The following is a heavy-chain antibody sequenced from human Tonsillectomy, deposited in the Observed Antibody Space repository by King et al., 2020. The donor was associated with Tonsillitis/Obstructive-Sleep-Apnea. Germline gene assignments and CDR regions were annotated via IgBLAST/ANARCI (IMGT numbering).Heavy chain of an antibody. J-gene: IGHJ4*02. CDR3: ARGPEQQLVPGFFYY. CDR2: ISHDGSKK. V-gene: IGHV3-30*04. D-gene: IGHD6-13*01. Sequence: QLQESGGGVVQPGRSLRLSCVGSGFTLNNYTLQWVRQAPGRGLEWVAVISHDGSKKYYTDSVKGRFTISRDNSKNKVYLQMNSLGAEDTAVYYCARGPEQQLVPGFFYYWGQGTLVTVSS. CDR1: GFTLNNYT.